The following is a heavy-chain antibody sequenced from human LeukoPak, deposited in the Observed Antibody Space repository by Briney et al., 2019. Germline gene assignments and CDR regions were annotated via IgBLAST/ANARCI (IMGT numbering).Heavy chain of an antibody. CDR3: ARDYGSGSLDY. CDR1: GFTLSSYS. Sequence: GGSLRLSCAASGFTLSSYSMNWVRQPPGKGLEWVSSISSSTNYIFYADSVKGRFTISRDNAKNSLYLQMNGLRAEDTAVYYCARDYGSGSLDYWGQGTLVTVSS. CDR2: ISSSTNYI. V-gene: IGHV3-21*01. J-gene: IGHJ4*02. D-gene: IGHD3-10*01.